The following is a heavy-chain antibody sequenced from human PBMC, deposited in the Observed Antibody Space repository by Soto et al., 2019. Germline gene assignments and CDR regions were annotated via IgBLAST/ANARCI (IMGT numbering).Heavy chain of an antibody. J-gene: IGHJ5*02. CDR2: ISAYNGNT. Sequence: GASVKVSCKASGYTFTSYGISWVRQAPGQGLEWMGWISAYNGNTNYAQKLQGRVTMTTDTSTSTAYMELRSLRSDDTAVYYCARDAEVFGVVITYWFDPWGQGTLVTVSS. V-gene: IGHV1-18*01. D-gene: IGHD3-3*01. CDR3: ARDAEVFGVVITYWFDP. CDR1: GYTFTSYG.